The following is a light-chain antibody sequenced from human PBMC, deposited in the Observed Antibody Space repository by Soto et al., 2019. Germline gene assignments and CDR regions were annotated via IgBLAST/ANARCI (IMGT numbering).Light chain of an antibody. CDR1: QAVSNAY. Sequence: EIVLTQSPGTLSSSPGERVTLSCRASQAVSNAYLAWYQHKPGQVPRLLIHGASNRATGIPDRFSGGGSGTDFTLTISSLKPDDFATYYCQQSITYPWTFGQGTKVDIK. CDR2: GAS. CDR3: QQSITYPWT. V-gene: IGKV3-20*01. J-gene: IGKJ1*01.